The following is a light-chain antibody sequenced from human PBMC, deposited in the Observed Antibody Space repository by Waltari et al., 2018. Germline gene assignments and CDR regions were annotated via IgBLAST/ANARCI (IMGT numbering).Light chain of an antibody. CDR3: QQVNSFPAT. CDR1: QSVSTY. J-gene: IGKJ4*01. V-gene: IGKV1-8*01. CDR2: AAS. Sequence: AIRMTQSPPPLSASTGDRVTIPCRASQSVSTYLAWYQQKPGKAPKLLIYAASTLQRGVPLRFSGSGSGTDFTLTISSLQAEDFATYYCQQVNSFPATFGGGTTVEIK.